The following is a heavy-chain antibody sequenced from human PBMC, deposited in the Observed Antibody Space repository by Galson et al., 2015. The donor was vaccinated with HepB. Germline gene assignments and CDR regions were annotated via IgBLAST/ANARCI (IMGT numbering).Heavy chain of an antibody. Sequence: SVKVSCKASGYTFTTYSMHWVRQAPGQGLQWMGRINPYSGGTNYAQNFQGRVIMTRDTSTSTVYMELSSLRSEDTAVYYCARVVGATGWFDPWGQGTLVTVSS. J-gene: IGHJ5*02. V-gene: IGHV1-2*06. D-gene: IGHD1-26*01. CDR2: INPYSGGT. CDR3: ARVVGATGWFDP. CDR1: GYTFTTYS.